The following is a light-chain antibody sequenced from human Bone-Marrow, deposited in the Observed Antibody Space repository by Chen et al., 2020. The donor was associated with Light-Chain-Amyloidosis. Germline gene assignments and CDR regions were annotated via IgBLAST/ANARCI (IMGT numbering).Light chain of an antibody. CDR2: EVT. Sequence: QSALTQPASVSGSPGQSITISCTGTSSDVGGDNHVSWYQQHPDKAPKLMIYEVTTRPACVPDRFSGSKSDNTVSMTISGLQTEDEADYFCSSYTITNTLVFGSGTRVTVL. V-gene: IGLV2-14*01. CDR3: SSYTITNTLV. CDR1: SSDVGGDNH. J-gene: IGLJ1*01.